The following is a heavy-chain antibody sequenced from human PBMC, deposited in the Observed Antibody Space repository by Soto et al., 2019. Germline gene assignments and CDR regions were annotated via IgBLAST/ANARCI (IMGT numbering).Heavy chain of an antibody. CDR3: ARGYRYGYGY. J-gene: IGHJ4*02. CDR2: IIPIFGTA. Sequence: QVQLVQSGAEVKKPGASVKVSCKASGGSFRSYAMSWVRQAPGQGLEGLGGIIPIFGTANYAQKFQGRVTITADKTTSTAYRELSSLRSEDTAVYYWARGYRYGYGYSGQGALVTVSS. V-gene: IGHV1-69*14. CDR1: GGSFRSYA. D-gene: IGHD5-18*01.